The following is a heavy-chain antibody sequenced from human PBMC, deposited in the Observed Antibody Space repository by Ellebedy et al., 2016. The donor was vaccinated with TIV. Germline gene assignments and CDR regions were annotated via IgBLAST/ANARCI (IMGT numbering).Heavy chain of an antibody. Sequence: AASVKVSCKASGYTFTTYAMNWVRQAPGQGLEWMGWINTNTGNPTYAQGFTGRFVLSLDTSVSTAYLQISGLKAEDTAVFYCARGRDYGDSFDYWGQGTLVTVSS. CDR2: INTNTGNP. J-gene: IGHJ4*02. CDR3: ARGRDYGDSFDY. V-gene: IGHV7-4-1*02. CDR1: GYTFTTYA. D-gene: IGHD4-17*01.